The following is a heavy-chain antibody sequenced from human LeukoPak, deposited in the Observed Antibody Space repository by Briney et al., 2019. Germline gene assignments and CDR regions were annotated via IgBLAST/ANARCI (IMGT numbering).Heavy chain of an antibody. Sequence: GGSLRLSCAASGFTVSSNYMSWVRQAPGKGLEWVSAISGSGGSTYYADSVKGRFTISRDNSKNTLYLQMSSLRAEDTAVYYCAKDVGYSYYDSSGYLNWGQGTLVTVSS. CDR3: AKDVGYSYYDSSGYLN. D-gene: IGHD3-22*01. J-gene: IGHJ4*02. CDR1: GFTVSSNY. V-gene: IGHV3-23*01. CDR2: ISGSGGST.